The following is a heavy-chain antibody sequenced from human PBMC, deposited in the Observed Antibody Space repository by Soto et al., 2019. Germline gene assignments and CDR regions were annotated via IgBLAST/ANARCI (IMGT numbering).Heavy chain of an antibody. V-gene: IGHV4-61*08. J-gene: IGHJ4*02. Sequence: PSETLSLTCTVSGGSISSGDYYWKWIRQHPGKGLEWIGYIYYSGSTNYNPSLKSRVTISVDTSKNQFSLKLSSVTAADTAVYYCARAGYSGYDYPGYSSSWYDSHFDYWGQGTLVTVSS. CDR2: IYYSGST. CDR3: ARAGYSGYDYPGYSSSWYDSHFDY. CDR1: GGSISSGDYY. D-gene: IGHD5-12*01.